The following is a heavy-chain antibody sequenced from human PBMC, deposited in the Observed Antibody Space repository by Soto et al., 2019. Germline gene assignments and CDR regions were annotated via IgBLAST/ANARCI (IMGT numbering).Heavy chain of an antibody. CDR1: GFTFDDYA. Sequence: GGSLRLSCAASGFTFDDYAMHWVRQAPGKGLEWVSGISWNSGSIGYADSVKGRFTISRDNAKNSLYLQMNSLRAEDTALYYCAKGATSKYYDILTGYPDHYYYYMDVWGKGTTVTVSS. D-gene: IGHD3-9*01. J-gene: IGHJ6*03. CDR2: ISWNSGSI. V-gene: IGHV3-9*01. CDR3: AKGATSKYYDILTGYPDHYYYYMDV.